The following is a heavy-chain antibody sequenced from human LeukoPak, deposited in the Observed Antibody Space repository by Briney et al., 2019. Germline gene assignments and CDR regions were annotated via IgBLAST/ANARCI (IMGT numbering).Heavy chain of an antibody. CDR1: GFTFYSYG. D-gene: IGHD5-24*01. J-gene: IGHJ4*02. CDR2: ISHDGSNI. CDR3: AKVVELATDRSFDY. V-gene: IGHV3-30*18. Sequence: GGSLRLSCAASGFTFYSYGMHWVRQAPGKGLEWVAVISHDGSNIHYGDSVKGRFTISRDNSKNTLYLQMNSLRAEDTALYYCAKVVELATDRSFDYRGQGTLVTVSS.